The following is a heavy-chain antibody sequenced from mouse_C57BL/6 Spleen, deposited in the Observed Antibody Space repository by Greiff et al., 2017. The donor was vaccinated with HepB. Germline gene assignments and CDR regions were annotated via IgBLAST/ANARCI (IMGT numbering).Heavy chain of an antibody. V-gene: IGHV1-69*01. CDR3: ARRTVVADYYAMDY. CDR1: GYTFTSYW. D-gene: IGHD1-1*01. CDR2: IDPSDSYT. J-gene: IGHJ4*01. Sequence: QVQLQQSGAELVMPGASVKLSCKASGYTFTSYWMHWVKQRPGQGLEWIGEIDPSDSYTNYNQKFKGKSTLTVDKSSSTAYMQLSSLTSEDSAVYYCARRTVVADYYAMDYWGQGTSVTVSS.